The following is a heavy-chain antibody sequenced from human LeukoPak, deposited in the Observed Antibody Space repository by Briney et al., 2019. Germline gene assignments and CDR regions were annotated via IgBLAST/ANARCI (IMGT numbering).Heavy chain of an antibody. CDR1: GGSINSNNYY. J-gene: IGHJ2*01. CDR3: ARDRQVGYYYDSSGYQGLWYFDL. V-gene: IGHV4-39*02. Sequence: SETLSLTCTVSGGSINSNNYYWGWIRQPPGKGLEWIASVYYSGDTWYNPSLKSRVTISVDTSKNQFSLKVTSVTAADTSVYYCARDRQVGYYYDSSGYQGLWYFDLWGRGTLVTVSS. D-gene: IGHD3-22*01. CDR2: VYYSGDT.